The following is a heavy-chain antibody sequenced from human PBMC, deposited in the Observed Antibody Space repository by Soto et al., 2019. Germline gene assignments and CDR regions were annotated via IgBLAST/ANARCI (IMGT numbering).Heavy chain of an antibody. D-gene: IGHD1-26*01. CDR2: VSAYNGNT. J-gene: IGHJ4*02. Sequence: ASVKVSCKASGYTFTSYGISWVRQAPGQGLEWMGWVSAYNGNTNYAQKLQGRVTMTTDTSTSTAYMELRSLRSDDTAVYYCARELGWEQTGVFDYWGQGTLVTVSS. CDR3: ARELGWEQTGVFDY. CDR1: GYTFTSYG. V-gene: IGHV1-18*01.